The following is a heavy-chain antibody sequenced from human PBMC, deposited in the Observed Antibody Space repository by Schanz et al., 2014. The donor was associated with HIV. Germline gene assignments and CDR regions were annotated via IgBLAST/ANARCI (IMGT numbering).Heavy chain of an antibody. J-gene: IGHJ6*02. V-gene: IGHV3-30*18. CDR2: ISYDGRKK. CDR1: GFTFSNYG. Sequence: QVQLVESGGGVVQPGRSLRLSCAASGFTFSNYGMHWVRQAPGKGLEWVAVISYDGRKKSFGDSVKGRITISRDNSKNTLYLQIKSLRTEDTAVYYCAKDRNYYDDRYIGKGNYYYYYGMDVWGQGTTVTVSS. D-gene: IGHD3-22*01. CDR3: AKDRNYYDDRYIGKGNYYYYYGMDV.